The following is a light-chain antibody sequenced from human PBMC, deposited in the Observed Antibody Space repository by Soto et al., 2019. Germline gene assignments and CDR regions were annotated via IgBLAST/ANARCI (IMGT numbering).Light chain of an antibody. J-gene: IGKJ1*01. CDR3: QQRRA. CDR2: DAS. Sequence: EIVLTRSPATLSLSPGERATLSRRASQSVSSYLAWYQQKPGQAPRLLIYDASNRATGIPARFSGSGSGTDFTLTISSLEPEDFAVYYCQQRRAFGQGTKVDIK. CDR1: QSVSSY. V-gene: IGKV3-11*01.